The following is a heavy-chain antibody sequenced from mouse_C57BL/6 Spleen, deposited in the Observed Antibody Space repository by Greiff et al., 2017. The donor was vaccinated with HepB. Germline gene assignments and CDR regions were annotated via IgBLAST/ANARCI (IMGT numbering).Heavy chain of an antibody. D-gene: IGHD1-1*01. CDR1: GYTFTDYY. V-gene: IGHV1-26*01. CDR3: AREDYGSSYVHDY. CDR2: INPNNGGT. Sequence: EVQLQQSGPELVKPGASVKISCKASGYTFTDYYMNWVKQSHGKSLEWIGDINPNNGGTSYNQKFKGKATLTVDKSSSTAYMELRSLTSEDSAVYSCAREDYGSSYVHDYWGQGTTLTVSS. J-gene: IGHJ2*01.